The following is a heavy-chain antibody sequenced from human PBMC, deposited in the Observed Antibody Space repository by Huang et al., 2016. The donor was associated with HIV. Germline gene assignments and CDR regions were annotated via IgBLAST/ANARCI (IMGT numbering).Heavy chain of an antibody. CDR1: GYAFTSYY. J-gene: IGHJ4*02. CDR3: ARDRDFYDSSGYWGFNYFDY. V-gene: IGHV1-46*01. Sequence: QVQLVQSGAEVKKPGASVKVSCKASGYAFTSYYMHWVRQAPGQGLEWMGIITPSDGSTSYEKKCQGRVTTTRDTSTNTVFMELSSLRSEDTAVYYCARDRDFYDSSGYWGFNYFDYWGQGTLVTVSS. D-gene: IGHD3-22*01. CDR2: ITPSDGST.